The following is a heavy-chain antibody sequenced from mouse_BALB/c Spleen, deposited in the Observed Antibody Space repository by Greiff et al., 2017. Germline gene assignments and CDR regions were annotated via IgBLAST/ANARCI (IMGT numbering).Heavy chain of an antibody. CDR3: ARHREPYYGLDY. J-gene: IGHJ2*01. CDR1: GFAFSSYD. Sequence: EVKLVESGGGLVKPGGSLKLSCAASGFAFSSYDMSWVRQTPEKRLEWVAYISSGGGSTYYPDTVKGRFTISRDNAKNTLYLQMSSLKSEDTAMYYCARHREPYYGLDYWGQGTTLTVSS. V-gene: IGHV5-12-1*01. CDR2: ISSGGGST. D-gene: IGHD2-10*01.